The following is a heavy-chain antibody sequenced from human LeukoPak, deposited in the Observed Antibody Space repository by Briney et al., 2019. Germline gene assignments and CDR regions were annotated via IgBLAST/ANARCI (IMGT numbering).Heavy chain of an antibody. CDR1: GFTFSTYG. D-gene: IGHD2-8*02. V-gene: IGHV3-23*01. J-gene: IGHJ4*02. Sequence: GGSLRLACGASGFTFSTYGISWVRQAPRGWREWVSSISGSGASTYYADSVKGRFTISRDNSKNTLYLQMNSLRAEDTAIYYCATYRQVLLPFESWGQGTLVTVSS. CDR3: ATYRQVLLPFES. CDR2: ISGSGAST.